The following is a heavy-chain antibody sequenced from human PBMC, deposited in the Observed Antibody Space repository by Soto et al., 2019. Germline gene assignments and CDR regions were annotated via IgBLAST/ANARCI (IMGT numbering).Heavy chain of an antibody. V-gene: IGHV4-34*02. CDR2: ISPSGRM. CDR1: GGSFSNNF. Sequence: QVQLQQWGTGPLKPSETLSLTCAVYGGSFSNNFWCWIRQSSGKGLEWIGEISPSGRMNYNPSLESRVTMSIDTSKNQFSLTLKSVTAAETAVYFCASRRGWRDFWGQGTPGTVTS. J-gene: IGHJ4*02. D-gene: IGHD6-19*01. CDR3: ASRRGWRDF.